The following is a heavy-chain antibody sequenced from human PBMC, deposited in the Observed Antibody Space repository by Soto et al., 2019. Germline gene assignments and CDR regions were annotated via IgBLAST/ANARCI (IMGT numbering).Heavy chain of an antibody. CDR2: IWYDGLNK. V-gene: IGHV3-33*01. Sequence: QVQMVESGGGVVQPGTSLRLSCTTSGFTFSRHTMHWVRQSPGKGLEWVALIWYDGLNKYYADSVKGRFSISRDNSGGMLYLQMHSLRAEDTALYYCARDLGEAPNSIRVDGMDVWGQGTTVTVSS. D-gene: IGHD1-20*01. CDR3: ARDLGEAPNSIRVDGMDV. J-gene: IGHJ6*02. CDR1: GFTFSRHT.